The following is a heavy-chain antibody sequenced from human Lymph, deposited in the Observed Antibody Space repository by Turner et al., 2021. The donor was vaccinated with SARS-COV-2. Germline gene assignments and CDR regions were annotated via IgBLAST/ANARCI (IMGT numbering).Heavy chain of an antibody. J-gene: IGHJ5*02. V-gene: IGHV4-59*01. CDR2: IFYRRST. CDR3: ARQTVNNWVDP. CDR1: GGSMNNNY. Sequence: QVQLQESGPRLVKPLETLSLTCTVSGGSMNNNYWSWNRQPPGKRLEWIGFIFYRRSTNYNPSHKSRVTISVDTSENQFSLKLTSVTAADTAIYYCARQTVNNWVDPWGQGTLVTVSS. D-gene: IGHD2-21*02.